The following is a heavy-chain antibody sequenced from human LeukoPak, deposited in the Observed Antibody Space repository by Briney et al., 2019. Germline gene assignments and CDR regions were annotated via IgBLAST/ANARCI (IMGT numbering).Heavy chain of an antibody. J-gene: IGHJ4*02. CDR3: AKVLGSSSWYSLGY. CDR1: GFTFSSYV. D-gene: IGHD6-13*01. CDR2: ISGGGGST. Sequence: PGESLRLSCVASGFTFSSYVMHWVRQAPGKGLEWVSLISGGGGSTSYADSVKGRFTISRDNSKGSLYLQMNSLRTEDTALYYCAKVLGSSSWYSLGYWGQGTLVTVSS. V-gene: IGHV3-43*02.